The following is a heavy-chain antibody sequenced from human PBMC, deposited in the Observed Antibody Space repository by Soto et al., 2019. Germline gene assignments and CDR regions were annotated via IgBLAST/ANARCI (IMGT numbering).Heavy chain of an antibody. CDR3: ARARWYDAFDV. Sequence: SETLSLTCAVSGFFISSGNYWGWIRKPPGKGLEWIGSIFHGGNTYYNPSLKSRVTISVDMSKNQFSLKLNSVTAADTAFYYCARARWYDAFDVWGQGTVVTVSS. V-gene: IGHV4-38-2*01. D-gene: IGHD2-15*01. CDR2: IFHGGNT. CDR1: GFFISSGNY. J-gene: IGHJ3*01.